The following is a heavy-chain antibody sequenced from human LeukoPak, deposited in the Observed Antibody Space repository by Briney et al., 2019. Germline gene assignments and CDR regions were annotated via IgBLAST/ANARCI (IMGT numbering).Heavy chain of an antibody. D-gene: IGHD5-18*01. J-gene: IGHJ5*02. V-gene: IGHV4-59*01. Sequence: SETLSLTCTVSGGSISSYYWSWIRQLPGKGLEWIGYIYYSGSTNYNPSLKSRVTISVDTSKNQFSLKLSSVTAADTAVYYCARHSYGANWFDPWGQGTLVTVSS. CDR2: IYYSGST. CDR3: ARHSYGANWFDP. CDR1: GGSISSYY.